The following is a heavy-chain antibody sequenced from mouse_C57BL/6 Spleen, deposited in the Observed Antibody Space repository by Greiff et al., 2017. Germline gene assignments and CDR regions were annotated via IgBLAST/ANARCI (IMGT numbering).Heavy chain of an antibody. J-gene: IGHJ2*01. Sequence: VQLQQSGAELVKPGASVKISCKASGYAFSSYWMNWVTQRPGKGLEWIGQMYPGDGDTNYNGKFKGKATLTADKSSTTAYLQLSSLTSEDSAVYFCARGDVGGYWGQGTTLTVSS. CDR2: MYPGDGDT. D-gene: IGHD3-3*01. CDR3: ARGDVGGY. V-gene: IGHV1-80*01. CDR1: GYAFSSYW.